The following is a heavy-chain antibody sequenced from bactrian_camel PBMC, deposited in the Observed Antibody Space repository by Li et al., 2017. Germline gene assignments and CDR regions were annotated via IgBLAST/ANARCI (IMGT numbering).Heavy chain of an antibody. Sequence: DVQLVESGGGSAETGGSLRLSCVASGHAWRRYCMAWFRQAPGKEREGFSAIDSDGNIKYADSVVGRFTISQDNAKKTVHLQMNSLKPEDTAMYYCAAGACRTGLRSIDGYNYWGQGTQVTVS. CDR3: AAGACRTGLRSIDGYNY. CDR2: IDSDGNI. CDR1: GHAWRRYC. J-gene: IGHJ4*01. D-gene: IGHD1*01. V-gene: IGHV3S10*01.